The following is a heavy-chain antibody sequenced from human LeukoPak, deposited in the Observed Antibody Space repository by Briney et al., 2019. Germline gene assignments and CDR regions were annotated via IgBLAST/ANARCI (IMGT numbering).Heavy chain of an antibody. CDR2: ISNTGGK. CDR1: GFTFSSFA. V-gene: IGHV3-23*01. Sequence: GGSLRLSCAASGFTFSSFAMSWDRQAPGKGLEWVSGISNTGGKYYTDSVKGRFTISRDNSQNTLYLQMDRLRAEDTAVYFCAKVGAWYPADYWGQGTRVTVSS. D-gene: IGHD2-21*02. CDR3: AKVGAWYPADY. J-gene: IGHJ4*02.